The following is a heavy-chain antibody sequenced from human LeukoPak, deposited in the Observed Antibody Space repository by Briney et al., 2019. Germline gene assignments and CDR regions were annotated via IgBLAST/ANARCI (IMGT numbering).Heavy chain of an antibody. J-gene: IGHJ4*02. V-gene: IGHV3-9*01. CDR1: GFTFDDYA. CDR3: AKEGSESIDY. Sequence: GGSLRLSCAASGFTFDDYAMHWVRQAPGKGLEWVSGISWNSGSIGYADSVKGRFTISRDNSKNTLYLQMNSLRAEDTAVYYCAKEGSESIDYWGQGTLVTVSS. CDR2: ISWNSGSI.